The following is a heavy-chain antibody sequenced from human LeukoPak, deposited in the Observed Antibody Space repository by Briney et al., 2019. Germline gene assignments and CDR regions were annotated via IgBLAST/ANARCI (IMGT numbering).Heavy chain of an antibody. J-gene: IGHJ4*02. Sequence: PGGPLRPSCAASGFTFSDYYMSWIRQAPGKGLEWVSYISSSGSTIYYADSVKGRFTISRDNAKNSLYLQMNSLRAEDTAVYYCASQIPDFWSGQRDYWGQGTLVTVSS. CDR3: ASQIPDFWSGQRDY. D-gene: IGHD3-3*01. CDR2: ISSSGSTI. CDR1: GFTFSDYY. V-gene: IGHV3-11*01.